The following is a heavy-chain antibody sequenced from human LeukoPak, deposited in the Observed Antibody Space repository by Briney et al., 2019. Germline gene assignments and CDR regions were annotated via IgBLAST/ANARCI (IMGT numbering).Heavy chain of an antibody. D-gene: IGHD2-15*01. CDR1: GGSISSYY. V-gene: IGHV4-4*07. CDR3: ARDRWTHIVVVVAAPLDY. CDR2: IYTSGST. Sequence: PSETLSLTCTVSGGSISSYYWSWIRQPAGKGLEWIGRIYTSGSTNYNPSLKSRVTMSVDTSKNQFSLKLSSVTAADTAVYYCARDRWTHIVVVVAAPLDYWGQGTLVTVSS. J-gene: IGHJ4*02.